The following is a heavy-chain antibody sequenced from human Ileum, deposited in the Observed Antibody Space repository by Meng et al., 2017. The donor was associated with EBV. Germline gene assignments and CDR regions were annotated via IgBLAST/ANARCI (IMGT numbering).Heavy chain of an antibody. CDR1: GASITESNS. CDR3: ARWAFIYSYGFDH. D-gene: IGHD5-18*01. CDR2: IYHSGGT. Sequence: QLQVQASGPGLVKPSGTLSLTCAVSGASITESNSWSWVRQPPGKGLEWIGEIYHSGGTNYNPSLKSRVTISVDKSKNQISLKLNSVTAADTAVYYCARWAFIYSYGFDHWGQGTLVTVSS. V-gene: IGHV4-4*02. J-gene: IGHJ4*02.